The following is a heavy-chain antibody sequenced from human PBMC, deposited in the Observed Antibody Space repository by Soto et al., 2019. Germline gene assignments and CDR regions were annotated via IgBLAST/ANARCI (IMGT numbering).Heavy chain of an antibody. Sequence: EVQLVESGGGLVQPGGSLRLSCAASGFIVSNNYMSWVRQAPGKGLEWVSVIYSGGSTYYADSVKGRLTISRDNSKNTLYLQMNSLRAGDTAVYYCAPYGSGRNNPPDYWGQGTLVIVSS. J-gene: IGHJ4*02. CDR3: APYGSGRNNPPDY. V-gene: IGHV3-66*01. CDR1: GFIVSNNY. D-gene: IGHD3-10*01. CDR2: IYSGGST.